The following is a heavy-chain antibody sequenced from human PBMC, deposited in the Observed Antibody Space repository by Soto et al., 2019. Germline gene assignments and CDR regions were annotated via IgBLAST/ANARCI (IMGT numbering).Heavy chain of an antibody. J-gene: IGHJ5*02. D-gene: IGHD6-13*01. V-gene: IGHV1-3*01. CDR1: GYTFTSYG. Sequence: GASVKVCCKASGYTFTSYGIHWVRQARGQRLEWMGWINAANGDTKYSPKFQGRVTITRDTSASTAYMELSSLRSEDTAVYYCVRRHVSAAGIDWFDPWGQGTLVTVSS. CDR2: INAANGDT. CDR3: VRRHVSAAGIDWFDP.